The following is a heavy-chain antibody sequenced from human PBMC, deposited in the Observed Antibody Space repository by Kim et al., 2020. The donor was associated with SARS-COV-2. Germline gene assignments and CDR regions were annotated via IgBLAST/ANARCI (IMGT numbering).Heavy chain of an antibody. CDR1: GGSISSGGYY. V-gene: IGHV4-31*03. Sequence: SETLSLTCTVSGGSISSGGYYWSWIRQHPGKGLEWIGYIYYSGSTDYNPSLKSRVTISVDTSKNQFSLKLSSVTAADTAVYYCASIVGATQPDAFDIWGQGTMVTVSS. D-gene: IGHD1-26*01. J-gene: IGHJ3*02. CDR3: ASIVGATQPDAFDI. CDR2: IYYSGST.